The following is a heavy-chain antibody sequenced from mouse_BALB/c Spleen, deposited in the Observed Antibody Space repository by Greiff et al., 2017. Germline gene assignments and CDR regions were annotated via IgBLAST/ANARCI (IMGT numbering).Heavy chain of an antibody. CDR1: GYSITSDYA. CDR3: ARRGYPFAY. Sequence: EVMLVESGPGLVKPSQSLSLTCTVTGYSITSDYAWIWIRQFPGNKLEWMGYISYSGSTSYNPSLKSRISITRDTSKNQFFLQLNSVTTEDTATYYCARRGYPFAYWGQGTLVTVSA. J-gene: IGHJ3*01. V-gene: IGHV3-2*02. CDR2: ISYSGST. D-gene: IGHD2-2*01.